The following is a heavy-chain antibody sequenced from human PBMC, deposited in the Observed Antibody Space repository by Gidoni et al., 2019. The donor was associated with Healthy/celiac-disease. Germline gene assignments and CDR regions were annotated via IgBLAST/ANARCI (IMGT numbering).Heavy chain of an antibody. V-gene: IGHV3-23*01. CDR2: ISGSVGST. Sequence: EVQLLESGGGLVQPGGSLRLSCAASGFTFSSYAMSWVRQAPGKGLEWVSAISGSVGSTYYADSVKGRFTISRDNSKNTLYLQMNSLRAEDTAVYYCAKAQESYYYDSSGYLGDAFDIWGQGTMVTVSS. D-gene: IGHD3-22*01. CDR3: AKAQESYYYDSSGYLGDAFDI. J-gene: IGHJ3*02. CDR1: GFTFSSYA.